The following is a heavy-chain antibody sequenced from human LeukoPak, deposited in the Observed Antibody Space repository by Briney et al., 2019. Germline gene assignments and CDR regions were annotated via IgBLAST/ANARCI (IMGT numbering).Heavy chain of an antibody. J-gene: IGHJ4*02. CDR1: GFTFSSYA. CDR3: AKVSEVRGVSHDY. V-gene: IGHV3-23*01. Sequence: PGGSLRLSCAASGFTFSSYAMSWVRQAPGKGLEWASAISGSGGSTYYADSVKGRFTISRDNSKNTLYLQMNSLRAEDTAVYYCAKVSEVRGVSHDYWGQGTLVTVSS. CDR2: ISGSGGST. D-gene: IGHD3-10*01.